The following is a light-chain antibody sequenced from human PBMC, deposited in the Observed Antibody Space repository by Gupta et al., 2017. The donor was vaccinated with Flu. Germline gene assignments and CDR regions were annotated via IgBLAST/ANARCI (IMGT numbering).Light chain of an antibody. CDR2: SND. CDR3: AAWDDSLNAYV. Sequence: VVTQPPSASGTPGQRVTISCSGSRSNVGVNAVNWYQQVPGTAPKLLIYSNDQRPSGVPDRFSASKSGTSASLAISGLQSEDETDYYCAAWDDSLNAYVFGTGTKVTVL. CDR1: RSNVGVNA. V-gene: IGLV1-44*01. J-gene: IGLJ1*01.